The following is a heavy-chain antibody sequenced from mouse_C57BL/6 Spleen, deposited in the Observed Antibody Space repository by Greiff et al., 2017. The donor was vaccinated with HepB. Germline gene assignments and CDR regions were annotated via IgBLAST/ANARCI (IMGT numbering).Heavy chain of an antibody. Sequence: EVQLQQSGPELVKPGASVKISCKASGYSLTDYNMNWVKQSNGKSLEWIGVINPNYGTTSYNQKFKGKATLTVDQSSSTAYMQRNSLTSEDSAVYYCARVHYGSHWYFDVWGTGTTVTVSS. CDR2: INPNYGTT. CDR1: GYSLTDYN. J-gene: IGHJ1*03. D-gene: IGHD1-1*01. V-gene: IGHV1-39*01. CDR3: ARVHYGSHWYFDV.